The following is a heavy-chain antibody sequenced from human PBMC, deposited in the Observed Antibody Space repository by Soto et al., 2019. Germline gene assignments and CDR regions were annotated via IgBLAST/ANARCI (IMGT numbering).Heavy chain of an antibody. J-gene: IGHJ4*02. D-gene: IGHD4-17*01. V-gene: IGHV3-23*01. CDR3: ASTVPGRYGDPPAFES. CDR2: IASSGGGT. CDR1: GFTFSNYA. Sequence: QLLESGGGLVQPGGSLRLSCAASGFTFSNYATYWVRLAPGKGLEWVSTIASSGGGTYYAGSVKVWFTISRDNSKSTLYLQLNTVLAEHTAVYFWASTVPGRYGDPPAFESWGQGNLVAVSS.